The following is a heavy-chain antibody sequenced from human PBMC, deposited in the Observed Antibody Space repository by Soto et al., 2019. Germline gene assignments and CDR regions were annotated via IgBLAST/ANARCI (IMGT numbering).Heavy chain of an antibody. CDR2: IIPIFGTA. V-gene: IGHV1-69*13. J-gene: IGHJ4*02. CDR3: ARVPNYDFWSGYFGY. Sequence: GASVKVSCKASGGTFSSYAISWVRQAPGQGLEWMGGIIPIFGTANYAQKFQGRVTITAGESTSTAYMELSSLRSEDTAVYYCARVPNYDFWSGYFGYWGQGTLVTVSS. CDR1: GGTFSSYA. D-gene: IGHD3-3*01.